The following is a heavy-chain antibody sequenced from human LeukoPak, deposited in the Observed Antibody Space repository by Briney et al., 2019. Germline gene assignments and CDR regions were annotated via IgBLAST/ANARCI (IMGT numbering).Heavy chain of an antibody. CDR2: ISSSSSTI. CDR1: GFTFSSYS. CDR3: ASLGYSYGTAH. J-gene: IGHJ4*02. V-gene: IGHV3-48*04. D-gene: IGHD5-18*01. Sequence: GGSLRLSCAASGFTFSSYSMNWVRQAPGKGLEWVSYISSSSSTIYYADSVKGRFTISRDNAKNSLYLQMNSLRAEDTAVYYCASLGYSYGTAHWGQGTLVTVSS.